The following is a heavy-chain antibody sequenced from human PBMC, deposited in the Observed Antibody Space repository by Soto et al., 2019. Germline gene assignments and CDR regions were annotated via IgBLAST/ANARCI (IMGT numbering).Heavy chain of an antibody. CDR3: ARYYERPYCLDY. Sequence: SAKVSCKACGDEITSYGMSWLRQAPGQGLEWMGWISAYNGNKNYAQKLQGRFTMTTEKYTRTAYMELRSLRSEEPAVYYCARYYERPYCLDYWGQGTLVTVSS. D-gene: IGHD3-16*01. CDR2: ISAYNGNK. J-gene: IGHJ4*02. CDR1: GDEITSYG. V-gene: IGHV1-18*04.